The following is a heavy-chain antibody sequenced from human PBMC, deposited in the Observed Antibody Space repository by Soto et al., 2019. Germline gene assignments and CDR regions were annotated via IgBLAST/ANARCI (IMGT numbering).Heavy chain of an antibody. Sequence: QVQLVQSGAEVKKPGASVKVSCKASGYTLTSYAMHWVRQAPGQSLEWMGWINPGNGNTRYSQKFQGRVIITRDTSASTAYMELSSLRSEDTAVYYCARGASSVTTFHFALWGRGTLVTVSS. CDR1: GYTLTSYA. V-gene: IGHV1-3*01. D-gene: IGHD4-17*01. CDR3: ARGASSVTTFHFAL. CDR2: INPGNGNT. J-gene: IGHJ2*01.